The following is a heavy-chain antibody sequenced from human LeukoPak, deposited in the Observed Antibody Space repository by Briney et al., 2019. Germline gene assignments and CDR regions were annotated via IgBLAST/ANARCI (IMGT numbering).Heavy chain of an antibody. CDR2: ISSSSSTI. D-gene: IGHD3-22*01. CDR3: ARDVYYYDSSGYSY. J-gene: IGHJ4*02. CDR1: GFTVSSNY. V-gene: IGHV3-48*04. Sequence: GGSLRLSCAASGFTVSSNYMSWVRQAPGKGLEWVSYISSSSSTIYYADSVKGRFTISRDNAKNSLYLQMNSLRAEDTAVYYCARDVYYYDSSGYSYWGQGTLVTVSS.